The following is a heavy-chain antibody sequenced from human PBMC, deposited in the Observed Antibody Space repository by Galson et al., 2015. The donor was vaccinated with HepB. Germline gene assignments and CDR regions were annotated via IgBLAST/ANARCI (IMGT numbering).Heavy chain of an antibody. CDR1: GASINSSTYF. CDR2: LFHSGST. Sequence: DTLSLTCTVFGASINSSTYFWDWIRQPPGEGLEWIGSLFHSGSTYYNPSLNSRVTISVDSSWDQFSLKMTSMTGADTAVYYCARRLAGVGSIDWGQGTLVPVSS. J-gene: IGHJ4*02. CDR3: ARRLAGVGSID. V-gene: IGHV4-39*01. D-gene: IGHD3-3*01.